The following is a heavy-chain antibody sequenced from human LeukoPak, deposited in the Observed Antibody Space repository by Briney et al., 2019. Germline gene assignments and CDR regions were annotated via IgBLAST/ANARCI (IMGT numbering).Heavy chain of an antibody. D-gene: IGHD6-19*01. CDR2: IYTSGNT. J-gene: IGHJ4*02. V-gene: IGHV4-4*07. CDR3: ARVGSTSGWYFDY. Sequence: SETLSLTCTVSGGSISSYYWSWIRQPAGKGLEWIGRIYTSGNTDYNPSLKSRVTISVDTSKNQFSLKLSSVTAADTAVYYCARVGSTSGWYFDYWGQGTLVTVSS. CDR1: GGSISSYY.